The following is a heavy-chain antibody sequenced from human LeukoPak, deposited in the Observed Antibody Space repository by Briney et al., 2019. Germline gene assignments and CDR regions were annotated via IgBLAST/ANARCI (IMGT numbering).Heavy chain of an antibody. Sequence: ASETLSLTCAVYGGSFSGYYWSWIRQPPGKGLEWIGEINHSGSTNYNPSLKSRVTISVDTSKNQFSLKLSSVTAADTAVYYCARGLGDTASWGQGTLVTVSS. CDR3: ARGLGDTAS. V-gene: IGHV4-34*01. J-gene: IGHJ4*02. CDR2: INHSGST. D-gene: IGHD5-18*01. CDR1: GGSFSGYY.